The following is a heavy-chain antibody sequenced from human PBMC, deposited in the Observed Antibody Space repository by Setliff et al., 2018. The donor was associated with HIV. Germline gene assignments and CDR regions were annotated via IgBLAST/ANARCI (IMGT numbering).Heavy chain of an antibody. V-gene: IGHV4-34*01. D-gene: IGHD2-15*01. CDR1: GGAFSGYY. J-gene: IGHJ1*01. CDR2: INHSGST. Sequence: SETLSLTCAVYGGAFSGYYWSWIRQPPGKGLEWIGEINHSGSTNYNPSLKSRVTISVDTSKNQFSLKLSSVTAADTAVYYCARARRAGSGPKYFQHWGQGTLVTVSS. CDR3: ARARRAGSGPKYFQH.